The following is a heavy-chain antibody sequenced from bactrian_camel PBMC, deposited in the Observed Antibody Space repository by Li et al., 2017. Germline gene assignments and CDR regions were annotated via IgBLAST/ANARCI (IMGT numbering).Heavy chain of an antibody. D-gene: IGHD3*01. CDR1: GDIFGSCD. CDR3: AAATTWNMGWLQPDEYAC. J-gene: IGHJ4*01. CDR2: LRSNGNS. Sequence: HVQLVESGGGSVQAGGSLKLSCTAIGDIFGSCDMFWLRQALGKERELVATLRSNGNSRYPDSVKGRFTISEERDTHTYFLQMDNLRPDDSAMYYCAAATTWNMGWLQPDEYACWGQGTQVTVS. V-gene: IGHV3S55*01.